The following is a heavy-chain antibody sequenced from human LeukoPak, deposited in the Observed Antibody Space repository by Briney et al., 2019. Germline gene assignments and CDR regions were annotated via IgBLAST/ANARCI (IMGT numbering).Heavy chain of an antibody. CDR1: GFTISSYG. Sequence: PGGSLRLSCAASGFTISSYGMNWVRQAPGKGLEWVSGISGRAGAGNTYYADSVKGRFTISRDNSKNTLYLQMNSLRAEDTAVYYCARDHGWLQLLSYFDYWGQGTLVTVSS. CDR3: ARDHGWLQLLSYFDY. V-gene: IGHV3-23*01. CDR2: ISGRAGAGNT. J-gene: IGHJ4*02. D-gene: IGHD5-24*01.